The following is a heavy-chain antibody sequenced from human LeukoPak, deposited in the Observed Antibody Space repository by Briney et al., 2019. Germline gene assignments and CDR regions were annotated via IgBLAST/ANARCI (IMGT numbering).Heavy chain of an antibody. CDR3: ASAAGPFDN. CDR2: IWFDGSIK. CDR1: GPIFNTYG. D-gene: IGHD6-19*01. Sequence: GGSLRLSCAASGPIFNTYGMHWVRQAPGKGLEWVAVIWFDGSIKYYADSVKGRFTISRDNSKNTLYLQMNSLRAEDTALYYCASAAGPFDNWGQGTLVTVSS. V-gene: IGHV3-33*01. J-gene: IGHJ4*02.